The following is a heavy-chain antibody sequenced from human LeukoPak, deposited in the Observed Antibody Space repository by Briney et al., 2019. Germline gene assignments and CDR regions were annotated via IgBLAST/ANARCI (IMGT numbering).Heavy chain of an antibody. V-gene: IGHV3-23*01. D-gene: IGHD1-7*01. CDR2: INNSGDST. CDR1: GFTFTTYS. Sequence: GGSLRLSCAASGFTFTTYSMSWVRQAPGKGLEWVSAINNSGDSTYYADSVKGRFTISRDNSKNTLYLQMNSLRAEDTAVYYCAKQLRVYYYMDVWGKGTTVTVSS. CDR3: AKQLRVYYYMDV. J-gene: IGHJ6*03.